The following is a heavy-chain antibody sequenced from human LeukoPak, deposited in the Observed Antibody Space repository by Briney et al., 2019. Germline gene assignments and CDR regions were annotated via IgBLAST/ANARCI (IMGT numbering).Heavy chain of an antibody. CDR2: IIPIFGTA. D-gene: IGHD6-19*01. J-gene: IGHJ4*02. CDR1: GGTFSSYA. Sequence: SVKVSCKASGGTFSSYAISWVRQAPGQGLEWMGGIIPIFGTANYAQKFQGRVTITADKSTSTAYMELSSLRSEDTVVYYCARDSLGQQWLFYFDYWGQGTLVTVSS. V-gene: IGHV1-69*06. CDR3: ARDSLGQQWLFYFDY.